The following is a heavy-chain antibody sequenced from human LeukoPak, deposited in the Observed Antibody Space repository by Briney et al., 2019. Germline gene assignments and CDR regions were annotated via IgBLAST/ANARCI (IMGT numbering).Heavy chain of an antibody. CDR1: GGTFSSYA. CDR2: IIPIFGTA. CDR3: ARVYRASNTVKGRLYYCYYMDV. D-gene: IGHD2-2*02. J-gene: IGHJ6*03. V-gene: IGHV1-69*05. Sequence: GSSVKVSCKASGGTFSSYAIRWVRQAPGQGLEWMGGIIPIFGTANYAQKFQGRVTITTDESTSTAYMELSSLRSEDTAVYYCARVYRASNTVKGRLYYCYYMDVWGKGATVTVCS.